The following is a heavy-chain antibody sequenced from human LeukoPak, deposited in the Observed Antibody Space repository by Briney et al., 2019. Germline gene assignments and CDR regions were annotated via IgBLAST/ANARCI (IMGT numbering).Heavy chain of an antibody. CDR1: GGSISSGDYY. Sequence: SQTLSLTCTVSGGSISSGDYYWSWIRQPPGKGLEWIGYIYYSGSTYYNPSLESRFTISLDTSKNQFSLKLSSVTAADTAVYYRARGIGSTAFDIWGQGTMVTVSS. J-gene: IGHJ3*02. V-gene: IGHV4-30-4*01. CDR2: IYYSGST. CDR3: ARGIGSTAFDI. D-gene: IGHD5/OR15-5a*01.